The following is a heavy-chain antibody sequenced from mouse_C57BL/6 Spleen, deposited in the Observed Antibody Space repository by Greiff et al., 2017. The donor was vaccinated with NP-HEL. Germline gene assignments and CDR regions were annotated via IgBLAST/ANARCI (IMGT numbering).Heavy chain of an antibody. CDR1: GYTFTSYG. V-gene: IGHV1-81*01. J-gene: IGHJ2*01. CDR3: ARYGYDYGYFDY. Sequence: VQLQQSGAELARPGASVKLSCKASGYTFTSYGISWVKQRTGQGLEWIGEIYPRSGNTYYNEKFKGKATLTADKSSSTAYMELRSLTSEDSAVYFCARYGYDYGYFDYWGQGTTLTVSS. D-gene: IGHD2-4*01. CDR2: IYPRSGNT.